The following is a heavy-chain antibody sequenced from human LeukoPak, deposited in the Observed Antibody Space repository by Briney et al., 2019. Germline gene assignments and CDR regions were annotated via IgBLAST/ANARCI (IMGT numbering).Heavy chain of an antibody. CDR2: IVVGSGNT. V-gene: IGHV1-58*02. D-gene: IGHD6-13*01. CDR1: GFTFISSV. J-gene: IGHJ6*03. CDR3: AANAGYSSSWRSRNYYYYMDV. Sequence: SVKVSCKASGFTFISSVMHGVRQAGGQRLEWIGWIVVGSGNTNYAQKFQERVTITRDMSTSTAYMELSSLRSEDTAVYYCAANAGYSSSWRSRNYYYYMDVWGKGTTVTVSS.